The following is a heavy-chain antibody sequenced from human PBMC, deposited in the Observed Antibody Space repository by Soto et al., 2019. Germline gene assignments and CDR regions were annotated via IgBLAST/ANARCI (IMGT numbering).Heavy chain of an antibody. D-gene: IGHD2-15*01. V-gene: IGHV1-2*04. CDR1: GYTFTGYY. CDR3: ARAIGYCSGGSCPHTYYYMDV. J-gene: IGHJ6*02. Sequence: QVQLVQSGAEVKKPGASVKVSCKASGYTFTGYYMHWVRQAPGQGLEWMGWINPNSGGTNYAQKFQGWVTMTRDTSIXKAXRXLSRLTSDDTAVYYCARAIGYCSGGSCPHTYYYMDVWGQGPTVTVSS. CDR2: INPNSGGT.